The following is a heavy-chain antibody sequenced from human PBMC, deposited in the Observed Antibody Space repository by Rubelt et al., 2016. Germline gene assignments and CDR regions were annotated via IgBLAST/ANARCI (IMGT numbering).Heavy chain of an antibody. D-gene: IGHD4-17*01. CDR2: IYTSGRT. CDR3: ARGDGDYGVDY. Sequence: QVQLQESGPGLVKPSETLSLTCTVSGGSISSYYWSWIRQPDGKGLHGIGHIYTSGRTNYNPSPHSRVTMSVETSKKQFSRKVSSVTAADTAVYYCARGDGDYGVDYWGQGTLVTVSS. J-gene: IGHJ4*02. CDR1: GGSISSYY. V-gene: IGHV4-4*07.